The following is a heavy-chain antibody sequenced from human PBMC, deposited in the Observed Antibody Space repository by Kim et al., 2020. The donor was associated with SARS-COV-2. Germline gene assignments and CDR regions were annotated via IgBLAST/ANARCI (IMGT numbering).Heavy chain of an antibody. Sequence: SETLSLTCTVSADSINATIHYWGWVRQPPGKGLEWIASINYSGNTYYNPSLKNRVTISGDTSSRQLSLKLTSVTAADTAVYYCARPELPTIYFDSWGQGT. CDR3: ARPELPTIYFDS. D-gene: IGHD5-12*01. CDR1: ADSINATIHY. V-gene: IGHV4-39*07. J-gene: IGHJ4*03. CDR2: INYSGNT.